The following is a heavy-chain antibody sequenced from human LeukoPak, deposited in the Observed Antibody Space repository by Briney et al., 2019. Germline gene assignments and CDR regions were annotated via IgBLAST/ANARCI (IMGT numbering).Heavy chain of an antibody. J-gene: IGHJ6*03. V-gene: IGHV3-48*01. CDR2: ICSSSSTI. CDR1: GFTFSSYS. Sequence: GGSLTLSCEASGFTFSSYSMNWVRQAPGKGLAWVSYICSSSSTIYYVDSVKGRFIISRYNAKNSFYMQMKRRGAEDTVVYYYARNHSSGNYYYYYMDVWGKGTTVTVSS. D-gene: IGHD6-19*01. CDR3: ARNHSSGNYYYYYMDV.